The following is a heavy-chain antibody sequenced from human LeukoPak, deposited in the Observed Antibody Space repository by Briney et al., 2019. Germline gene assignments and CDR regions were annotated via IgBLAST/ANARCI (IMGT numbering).Heavy chain of an antibody. J-gene: IGHJ5*02. CDR2: INHSGST. CDR3: AREPSGYCSRGSCYQIANTWFDP. D-gene: IGHD2-15*01. CDR1: GGSFSGYY. Sequence: SETLSLTCTVYGGSFSGYYWSWIRQPPGKGLEWIGDINHSGSTNYNPSLKSRVTISIDMSKNQFSLKLSSVTAADTAVYYCAREPSGYCSRGSCYQIANTWFDPWGQGTLVTVSS. V-gene: IGHV4-34*01.